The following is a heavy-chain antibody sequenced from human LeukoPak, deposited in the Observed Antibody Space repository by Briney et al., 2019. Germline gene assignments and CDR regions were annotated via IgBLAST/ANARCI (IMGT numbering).Heavy chain of an antibody. D-gene: IGHD3-22*01. CDR1: GFTFSSYA. V-gene: IGHV3-30-3*01. CDR3: ARDRPYYYDSSGYVWDYYGMDV. Sequence: GGSLRLSCAASGFTFSSYAMHWVRQAPGKGLEWVAVISYDGSNKYYADSVKGRFTISRDNSKNTLYLQMNSLRAEDTAVYYCARDRPYYYDSSGYVWDYYGMDVWGQGTTVTVS. CDR2: ISYDGSNK. J-gene: IGHJ6*02.